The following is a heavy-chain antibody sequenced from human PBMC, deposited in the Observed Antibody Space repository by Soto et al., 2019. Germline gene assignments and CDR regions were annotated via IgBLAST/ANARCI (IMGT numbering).Heavy chain of an antibody. CDR1: GYTFTSYN. CDR3: ARIASADKTYFDY. CDR2: INPSGGGT. D-gene: IGHD6-13*01. J-gene: IGHJ4*02. Sequence: QVQLVQSGAEVKKPGASVTVSCKASGYTFTSYNIHWVRQAPGRGLERMGVINPSGGGTSYAETFQGRVSMNRNPSTRTVYMVLTGLTPEDTAVYYCARIASADKTYFDYWGEGTLVTVSS. V-gene: IGHV1-46*01.